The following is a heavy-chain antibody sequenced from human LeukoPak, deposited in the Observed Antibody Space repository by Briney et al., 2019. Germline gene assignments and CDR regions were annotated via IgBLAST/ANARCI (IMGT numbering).Heavy chain of an antibody. CDR1: GFTFSSYA. J-gene: IGHJ4*02. CDR3: AKDSGGVTSNYFDY. Sequence: PGGSLRLSCAASGFTFSSYAMSWVRQAPGKGLEWVSALSGRGGSIYYADSVNGRFPISRDNCKNTLYLQTDSLRAEDTAVYYCAKDSGGVTSNYFDYWGQGTLVTVSS. CDR2: LSGRGGSI. D-gene: IGHD3-10*01. V-gene: IGHV3-23*01.